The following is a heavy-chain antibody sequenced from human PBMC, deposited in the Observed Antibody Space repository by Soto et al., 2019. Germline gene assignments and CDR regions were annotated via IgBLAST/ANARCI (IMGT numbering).Heavy chain of an antibody. V-gene: IGHV3-74*01. CDR2: INSDGSGT. J-gene: IGHJ5*02. Sequence: EVQLVESGGGLVQPGGSLRLSCAASGFTFSSYWMHWVRQAPGKGLVWVSRINSDGSGTSYADSVKGRFTISRDNAKNTLYLQMNSLRAEDTAVYYCARMQQRTIFGVAENWFDPWGQGTLVTVSS. D-gene: IGHD3-3*02. CDR1: GFTFSSYW. CDR3: ARMQQRTIFGVAENWFDP.